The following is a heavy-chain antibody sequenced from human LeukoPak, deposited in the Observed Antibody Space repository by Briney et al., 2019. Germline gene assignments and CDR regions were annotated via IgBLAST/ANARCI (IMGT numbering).Heavy chain of an antibody. CDR3: ARDRYYDSSGYDY. J-gene: IGHJ4*02. CDR1: GFTVSSNY. Sequence: PGGSLRLSCAASGFTVSSNYMSWVRQAPGKGLEWVSVIYSGGSTYYADSVKGRFTISRDNSKNTLYLQMNSLRPVDTAVYYCARDRYYDSSGYDYWGQGTLVTVSS. CDR2: IYSGGST. V-gene: IGHV3-66*01. D-gene: IGHD3-22*01.